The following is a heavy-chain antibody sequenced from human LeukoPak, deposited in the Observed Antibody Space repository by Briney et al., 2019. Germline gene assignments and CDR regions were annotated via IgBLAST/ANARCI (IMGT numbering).Heavy chain of an antibody. V-gene: IGHV3-49*04. CDR3: TRDLSGYSGYGFFVY. CDR1: GFTFGDYA. J-gene: IGHJ4*02. CDR2: IRSKAYGGTT. D-gene: IGHD5-12*01. Sequence: GGSLRLSCTASGFTFGDYAMSWVRQAPGKGLEWVGFIRSKAYGGTTEYAASVKGRFTISRDDSKSIAYLQMNSLKTEDTAVYYCTRDLSGYSGYGFFVYWGQGTLVTVSS.